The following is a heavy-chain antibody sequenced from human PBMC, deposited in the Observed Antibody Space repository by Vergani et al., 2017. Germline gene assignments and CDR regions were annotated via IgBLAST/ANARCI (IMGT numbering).Heavy chain of an antibody. CDR3: AKLGLHPFFSFDY. J-gene: IGHJ4*02. CDR2: ISGSGGST. V-gene: IGHV3-23*01. CDR1: GFSFSSYA. D-gene: IGHD2/OR15-2a*01. Sequence: EVQLLESGGGLVQPGGSLRLSCAASGFSFSSYAMSWVRQAPGKGLEWVSAISGSGGSTYYADVVKGRFTISRDNSKNTLYLQMNSLRAEDTAVYYCAKLGLHPFFSFDYWREGTLVTVSS.